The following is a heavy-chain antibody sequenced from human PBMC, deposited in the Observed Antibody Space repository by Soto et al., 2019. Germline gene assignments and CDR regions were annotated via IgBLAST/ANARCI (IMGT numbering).Heavy chain of an antibody. CDR1: GGTFSSYT. D-gene: IGHD2-15*01. J-gene: IGHJ4*02. Sequence: SVKVSCKASGGTFSSYTISWVRQAPGQGLEWMGRIIPILGIANYAQKFQGRVTITADTSASTAYMELSSLRSEDTAVYYCARDLGGWPDYWGQGTLVTVSS. CDR3: ARDLGGWPDY. V-gene: IGHV1-69*04. CDR2: IIPILGIA.